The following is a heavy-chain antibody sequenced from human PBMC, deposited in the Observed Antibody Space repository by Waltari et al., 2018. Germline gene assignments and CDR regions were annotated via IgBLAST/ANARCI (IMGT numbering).Heavy chain of an antibody. CDR3: ARGRTNGANPWAYYYYYMDV. CDR1: GYTFTSYA. CDR2: INAGNGNT. Sequence: QVQLVQSGAEVKKPGASVKVSCKASGYTFTSYAMHWVRQAPGQRLEWMGWINAGNGNTKYSQEFQGRVTITRDTSASTAYMELSSLRSEDMAVYYCARGRTNGANPWAYYYYYMDVWGKGTTVTVSS. V-gene: IGHV1-3*03. D-gene: IGHD2-8*01. J-gene: IGHJ6*03.